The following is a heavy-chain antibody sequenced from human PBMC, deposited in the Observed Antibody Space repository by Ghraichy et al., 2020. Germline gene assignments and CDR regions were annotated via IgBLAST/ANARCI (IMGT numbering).Heavy chain of an antibody. CDR3: ARGGPAYDFWSGYRFES. Sequence: SVNVSCKTSGGSFSNYVISWVRQAPGQGLEWMGGIAPVFGPPNSAQKFQGRVTITADESTTTAYLELSSLRSEDTAVYYCARGGPAYDFWSGYRFESWGQGTLVTVSS. CDR1: GGSFSNYV. V-gene: IGHV1-69*13. J-gene: IGHJ5*01. CDR2: IAPVFGPP. D-gene: IGHD3-3*01.